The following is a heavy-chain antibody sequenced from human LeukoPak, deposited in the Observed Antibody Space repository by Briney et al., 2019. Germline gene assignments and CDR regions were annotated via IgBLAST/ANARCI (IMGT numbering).Heavy chain of an antibody. CDR2: INWNGGST. V-gene: IGHV3-20*04. Sequence: PGGSLRLSCAASGFTFDDYGMGWVRQAPGKGLEWVSGINWNGGSTGYADSVKGRFTISRDNAKNSLYLQMNSLRAEDTALYYRARDPELSGSYYSWYAFDIWGQGTMVTVSS. J-gene: IGHJ3*02. D-gene: IGHD1-26*01. CDR1: GFTFDDYG. CDR3: ARDPELSGSYYSWYAFDI.